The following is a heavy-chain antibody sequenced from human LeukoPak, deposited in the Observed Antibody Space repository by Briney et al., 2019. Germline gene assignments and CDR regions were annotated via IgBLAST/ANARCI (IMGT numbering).Heavy chain of an antibody. CDR1: GFTFSSYG. D-gene: IGHD5-12*01. J-gene: IGHJ2*01. CDR2: TSYDGSNK. Sequence: GGSLRLSCAASGFTFSSYGMHWVRQAPGKGLEWVALTSYDGSNKDYADSVKGRFTISRDNSKNTLYLQMDSLRAEDTAVYYCAKGYSGYDYPWYFDLWGRGTLVTVSS. CDR3: AKGYSGYDYPWYFDL. V-gene: IGHV3-30*04.